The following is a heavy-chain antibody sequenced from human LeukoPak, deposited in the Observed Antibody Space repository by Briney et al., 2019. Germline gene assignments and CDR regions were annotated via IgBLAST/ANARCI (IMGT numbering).Heavy chain of an antibody. V-gene: IGHV4-39*07. Sequence: SETLSLTCTVSGGSISSSTYYWGWIRQPPGKGLEWIGTFHYSGSTYYNPSLKSRVTISVDTSKNQFSLKLSSVTAADTAVYYCARGGRIVVVPAAIGGWFDPWGQGTLVTVSS. J-gene: IGHJ5*02. CDR2: FHYSGST. CDR3: ARGGRIVVVPAAIGGWFDP. D-gene: IGHD2-2*02. CDR1: GGSISSSTYY.